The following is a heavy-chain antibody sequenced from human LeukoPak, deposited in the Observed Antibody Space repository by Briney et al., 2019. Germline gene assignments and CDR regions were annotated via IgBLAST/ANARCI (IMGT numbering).Heavy chain of an antibody. CDR2: ISGSGGST. Sequence: GGSLRLSCAASGFTFSSYAISWVRQAPGKGLEWVSAISGSGGSTYYADSVKGRFTISRDNSKNTLYLQMNSLRAEDTAVYYGARDHSGYYLRKGIRYYFDYWGQGTLVTVSS. CDR3: ARDHSGYYLRKGIRYYFDY. CDR1: GFTFSSYA. V-gene: IGHV3-23*01. J-gene: IGHJ4*02. D-gene: IGHD5-12*01.